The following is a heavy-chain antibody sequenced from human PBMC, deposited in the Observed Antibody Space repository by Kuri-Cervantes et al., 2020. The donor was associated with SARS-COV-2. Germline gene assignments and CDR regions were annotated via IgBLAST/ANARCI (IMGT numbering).Heavy chain of an antibody. D-gene: IGHD3-3*01. CDR1: GFTFGDYA. CDR3: TRDDFWSGYFNY. J-gene: IGHJ4*02. CDR2: IRSKAYGGTT. V-gene: IGHV3-49*04. Sequence: GGSLRLSCTASGFTFGDYAMSWVRQALGKGLEWVGFIRSKAYGGTTEYAASVKGRFTISRDDSKSIAYLQMNSLKTEDTAVYYCTRDDFWSGYFNYWGQGTLVTVSS.